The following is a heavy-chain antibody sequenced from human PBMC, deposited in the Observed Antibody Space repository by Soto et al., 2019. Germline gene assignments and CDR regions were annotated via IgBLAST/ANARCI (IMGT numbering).Heavy chain of an antibody. J-gene: IGHJ4*02. CDR2: INPNSGGT. CDR3: ARGYDSSGYQRLYGY. D-gene: IGHD3-22*01. V-gene: IGHV1-2*02. CDR1: GYTFTAYY. Sequence: AASVKVSCKASGYTFTAYYIHWVRQAPGQGLEWMGWINPNSGGTNFAQIFQGRVTMTRDTSISTAYMELSRLRSDDTAVYYCARGYDSSGYQRLYGYWGQGTLVTVSS.